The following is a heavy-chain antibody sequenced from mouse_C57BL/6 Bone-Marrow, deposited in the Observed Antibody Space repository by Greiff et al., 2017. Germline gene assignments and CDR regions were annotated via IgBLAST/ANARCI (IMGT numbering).Heavy chain of an antibody. CDR3: ARQDYGRYYYAMDY. CDR2: ISRGGSYT. Sequence: EVQRVESGGDLVKPGGSLKLSCAASGFTFSSYGMSWVRQTPDKRLEWVATISRGGSYTYYPDSVKGRFTISRDNAKNTLYLQMSSLKSEDTAMYYCARQDYGRYYYAMDYWGQGTSVTVSS. D-gene: IGHD1-1*02. J-gene: IGHJ4*01. CDR1: GFTFSSYG. V-gene: IGHV5-6*01.